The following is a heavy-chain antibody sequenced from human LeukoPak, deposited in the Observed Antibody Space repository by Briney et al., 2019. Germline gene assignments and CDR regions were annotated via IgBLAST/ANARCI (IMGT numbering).Heavy chain of an antibody. CDR2: IKQDGSEK. CDR3: ARVREVSSWDFYYYYGMDV. Sequence: GGSLRLSCAASGFTFSSYWMSWVRQAPGKGLEWVANIKQDGSEKYYVDSVKGRFTISRDNAKNSLYLQMNSLRAEDTAVYYCARVREVSSWDFYYYYGMDVWGQGTTVTVSS. J-gene: IGHJ6*02. D-gene: IGHD6-13*01. CDR1: GFTFSSYW. V-gene: IGHV3-7*01.